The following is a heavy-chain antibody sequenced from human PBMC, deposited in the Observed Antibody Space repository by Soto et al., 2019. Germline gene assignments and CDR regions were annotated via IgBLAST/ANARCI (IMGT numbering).Heavy chain of an antibody. Sequence: QVQLVQSGAEVKKPGASVKVSCKASGYTFTSYGISWVRQAPGQGLEWMGWISAYNGNTNYAQKLQGRVTMTTDTATSTAYMELRSLGSDDTAVYYCASTARLVDYYYYYMDVWGKGTTVTVSS. CDR1: GYTFTSYG. V-gene: IGHV1-18*01. CDR3: ASTARLVDYYYYYMDV. CDR2: ISAYNGNT. D-gene: IGHD6-25*01. J-gene: IGHJ6*03.